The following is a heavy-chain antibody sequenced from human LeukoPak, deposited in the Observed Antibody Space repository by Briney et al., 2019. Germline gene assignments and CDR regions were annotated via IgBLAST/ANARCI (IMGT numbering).Heavy chain of an antibody. CDR3: ARGDLVDDYSNY. J-gene: IGHJ4*02. CDR1: GGSISSYY. CDR2: IYYSGST. D-gene: IGHD4-11*01. V-gene: IGHV4-59*08. Sequence: PSETLSLTCTVSGGSISSYYWSWIRQPPGKGLEWIGYIYYSGSTYYNPSLKSRVTISVDTSKNQFSLKLSSVTAADTAVYYCARGDLVDDYSNYWGQGTLVTVSS.